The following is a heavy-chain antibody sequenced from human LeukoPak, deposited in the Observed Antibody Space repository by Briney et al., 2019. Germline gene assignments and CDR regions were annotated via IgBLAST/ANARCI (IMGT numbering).Heavy chain of an antibody. Sequence: GESLKISCKGSGYIFSNYWIGWVRQIPGKGLEWMGIIYPDDSDTRYSPSFQGQVTISADKSISTAYLQWSSLKASDTAMYYCAISYNFDSSGSPCYFDYWGQGTLVTVSS. J-gene: IGHJ4*02. V-gene: IGHV5-51*01. CDR3: AISYNFDSSGSPCYFDY. CDR2: IYPDDSDT. CDR1: GYIFSNYW. D-gene: IGHD3-22*01.